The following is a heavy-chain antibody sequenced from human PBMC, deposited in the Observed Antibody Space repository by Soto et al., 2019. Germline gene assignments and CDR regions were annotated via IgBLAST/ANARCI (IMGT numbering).Heavy chain of an antibody. CDR3: ARTTRGYCSSTSCYGSSYYYYGMDV. CDR1: GYSFTSDW. V-gene: IGHV5-51*01. D-gene: IGHD2-2*01. Sequence: GESLKISCKGSGYSFTSDWIGWVRQMPGKGLEWMGIIYPGDSDTRYSPSFQGQVTISADKSISTAYLQWSSLKASDTAMYYCARTTRGYCSSTSCYGSSYYYYGMDVWGQGTTVTVSS. CDR2: IYPGDSDT. J-gene: IGHJ6*02.